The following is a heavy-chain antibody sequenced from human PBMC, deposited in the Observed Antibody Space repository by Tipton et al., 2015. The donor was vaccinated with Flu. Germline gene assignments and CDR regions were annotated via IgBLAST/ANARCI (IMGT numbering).Heavy chain of an antibody. Sequence: QVQLVQSGGGVVQPGRSLRLSCAASGFSFSSYGMHWVRQAPGKGLEWVAALSHDGSSKYYGDSVRGRFTVSRDNSKNTLYLQMNSLRGEDTAVYYCAKDEVGVIRNIDYWGQGTLVTVSS. J-gene: IGHJ4*02. D-gene: IGHD1-26*01. CDR2: LSHDGSSK. CDR3: AKDEVGVIRNIDY. V-gene: IGHV3-30*18. CDR1: GFSFSSYG.